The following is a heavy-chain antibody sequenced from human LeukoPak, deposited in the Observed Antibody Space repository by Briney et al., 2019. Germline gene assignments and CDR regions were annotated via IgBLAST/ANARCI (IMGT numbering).Heavy chain of an antibody. J-gene: IGHJ4*02. CDR2: INPSGGST. CDR1: GYTFTSYY. CDR3: ARAGYCSGGSCYSYYY. D-gene: IGHD2-15*01. V-gene: IGHV1-46*01. Sequence: GASVKVSCKASGYTFTSYYMHWVRQAPGQGLEWMGIINPSGGSTSYAQKFQGRVTMTRDTSISTAYMELSRLRSDDTAVYYCARAGYCSGGSCYSYYYWGQGTLVTVSS.